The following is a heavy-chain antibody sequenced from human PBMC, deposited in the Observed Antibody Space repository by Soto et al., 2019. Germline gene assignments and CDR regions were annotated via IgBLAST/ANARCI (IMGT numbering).Heavy chain of an antibody. CDR2: IGTSGNT. J-gene: IGHJ4*02. V-gene: IGHV3-23*01. CDR3: ARRSSGRTYSFDF. CDR1: GYTFSSNA. D-gene: IGHD6-19*01. Sequence: EVQLLESGGRLVQPGGSLRLSCAASGYTFSSNAMSWDRQAPGKGLEWVSSIGTSGNTYYPDSVQGRFTISRDISKNSLYLQMNSLRVEDTAVYYCARRSSGRTYSFDFWGQGTLVTVSS.